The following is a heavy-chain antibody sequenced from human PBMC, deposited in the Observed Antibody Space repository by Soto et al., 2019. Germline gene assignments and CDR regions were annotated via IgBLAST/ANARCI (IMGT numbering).Heavy chain of an antibody. CDR2: ISAYNGNT. D-gene: IGHD1-26*01. CDR3: ARGPFIVGAEYYYYGMDV. J-gene: IGHJ6*02. Sequence: ASVKVSCKASGYTFTSYGISWVRQAPGQGLEWMGWISAYNGNTNYAQKLQGRVTMTTDTSTSTAYMELRSLRSDDTAVYYCARGPFIVGAEYYYYGMDVWGQGTTVTVSS. CDR1: GYTFTSYG. V-gene: IGHV1-18*01.